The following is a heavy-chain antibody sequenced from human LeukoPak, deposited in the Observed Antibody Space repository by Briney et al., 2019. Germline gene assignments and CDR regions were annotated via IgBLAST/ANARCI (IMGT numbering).Heavy chain of an antibody. Sequence: GGSLRLSCAAPGFIFSSYWMHWVRQAPGKGLVWVSRINSDGSSTSYADSVKGRFTISRDNAKNTLYLQMNSLRAEDTAVYYCARDRYNWNGIGYFAVWGRGTLVTVSS. J-gene: IGHJ2*01. CDR1: GFIFSSYW. CDR3: ARDRYNWNGIGYFAV. D-gene: IGHD1-20*01. V-gene: IGHV3-74*01. CDR2: INSDGSST.